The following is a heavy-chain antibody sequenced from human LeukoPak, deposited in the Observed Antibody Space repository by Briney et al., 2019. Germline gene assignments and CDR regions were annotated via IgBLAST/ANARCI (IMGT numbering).Heavy chain of an antibody. Sequence: SETLSLTCAVYGGSFSRYYWSWIRQSPGKGLEWIGEINHSGSTNYNPSLKSRVTISVDTSKNQFSMRLRSVTAADTAVYYCSATRRGYYYYGLEVWGRGTPVTVSS. CDR2: INHSGST. CDR3: SATRRGYYYYGLEV. J-gene: IGHJ6*02. D-gene: IGHD1-14*01. CDR1: GGSFSRYY. V-gene: IGHV4-34*01.